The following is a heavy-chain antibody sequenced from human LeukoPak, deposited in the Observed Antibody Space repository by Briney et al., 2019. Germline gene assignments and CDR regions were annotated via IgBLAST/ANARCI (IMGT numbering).Heavy chain of an antibody. D-gene: IGHD3-9*01. CDR3: ARDIQSAGYYNSAGY. J-gene: IGHJ4*02. CDR2: IRGKPYGGST. V-gene: IGHV3-49*01. CDR1: GFTFGDYA. Sequence: GGSLRLSCTASGFTFGDYAMSWFRQAPGKGLECVGFIRGKPYGGSTEYTASVKGRFTISRDDSKSIAYLQMNSLKTEDTAVYYCARDIQSAGYYNSAGYWGQGTLVTVSS.